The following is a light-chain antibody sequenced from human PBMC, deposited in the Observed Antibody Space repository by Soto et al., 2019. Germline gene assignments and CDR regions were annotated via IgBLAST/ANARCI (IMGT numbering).Light chain of an antibody. J-gene: IGKJ1*01. Sequence: DIQMTQSPSTLSASVGDRVTITCRASQSISSWLAWYQQKPGQPPKLLIYGASTRESGVPDRFSGSGSGTDFTLTISSLQAEDVAVYYCQQYYSNPRTFGQGTKVE. CDR1: QSISSW. V-gene: IGKV1-5*03. CDR3: QQYYSNPRT. CDR2: GAS.